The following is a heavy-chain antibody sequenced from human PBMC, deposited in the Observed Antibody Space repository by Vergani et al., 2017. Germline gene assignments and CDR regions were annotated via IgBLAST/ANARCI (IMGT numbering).Heavy chain of an antibody. CDR2: IIPIFGTA. Sequence: QVQVVQSGAEVKKSGASVKVSCKASGGTFSSYAISWVRQAPGQGLEWMGRIIPIFGTANYAQKFQGRVTITADESTSTAYMELSSLRSEDTAVYYCARDLAAAGTEYYYYYGIDVWGQGTTVTVSS. CDR3: ARDLAAAGTEYYYYYGIDV. CDR1: GGTFSSYA. J-gene: IGHJ6*02. D-gene: IGHD6-13*01. V-gene: IGHV1-69*18.